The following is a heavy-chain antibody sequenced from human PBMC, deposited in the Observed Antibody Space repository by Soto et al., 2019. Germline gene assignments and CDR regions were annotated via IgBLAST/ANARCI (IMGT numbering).Heavy chain of an antibody. V-gene: IGHV4-31*03. Sequence: TLSLTCTVAGGSISSGGYYWSWIRQHPGKGLEWIGYIYYSGSTYYNPSLKSRVTISVDTSKNQFSLKLSSVTAADTAVYYCARDYYDSSGYYSPGNYWGQGTLVTVSS. J-gene: IGHJ4*02. CDR1: GGSISSGGYY. CDR3: ARDYYDSSGYYSPGNY. D-gene: IGHD3-22*01. CDR2: IYYSGST.